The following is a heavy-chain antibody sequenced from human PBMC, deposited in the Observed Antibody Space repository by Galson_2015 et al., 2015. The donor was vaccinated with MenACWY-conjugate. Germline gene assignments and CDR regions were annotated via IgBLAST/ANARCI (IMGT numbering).Heavy chain of an antibody. CDR1: GFTFSSYW. Sequence: SLRLSCAASGFTFSSYWMSWVRQAPGKGLEWVANIKQDGSEKYYVDSVKGRFTISRDNAKNSLYLQMNSLRAEDTAVYYCAREVVVVPAASLSYYYGMDVWGQGTTVTVSS. V-gene: IGHV3-7*03. CDR3: AREVVVVPAASLSYYYGMDV. CDR2: IKQDGSEK. D-gene: IGHD2-2*01. J-gene: IGHJ6*02.